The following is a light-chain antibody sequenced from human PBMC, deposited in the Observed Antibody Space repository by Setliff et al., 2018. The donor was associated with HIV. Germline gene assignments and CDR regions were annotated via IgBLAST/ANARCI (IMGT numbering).Light chain of an antibody. CDR3: GAWDDSLSGRYV. J-gene: IGLJ1*01. CDR2: RND. Sequence: QSVLTQPPSASGTPGQRVTISCSGSSSNIGSNYVYWYQQLPGTAPKLLIYRNDQRPSGVPDRFSGSRSGTSASLAISGLRSEDEADYYCGAWDDSLSGRYVFGTGTKVTVL. CDR1: SSNIGSNY. V-gene: IGLV1-47*01.